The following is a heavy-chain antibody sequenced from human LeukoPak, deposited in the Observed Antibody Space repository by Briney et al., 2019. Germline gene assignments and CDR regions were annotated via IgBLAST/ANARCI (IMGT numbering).Heavy chain of an antibody. J-gene: IGHJ5*02. CDR1: GGSISSYY. CDR3: ARHRSYCSSTSCYYWFDP. V-gene: IGHV4-59*08. D-gene: IGHD2-2*01. Sequence: SETLSLTCTVSGGSISSYYWSWIRQPPGKGLEWIGYIYYSGSTNYNPSLKSRVTISVDTSKNQFSLKLSSVTAAGTAVYYCARHRSYCSSTSCYYWFDPWGQGTLVTVSS. CDR2: IYYSGST.